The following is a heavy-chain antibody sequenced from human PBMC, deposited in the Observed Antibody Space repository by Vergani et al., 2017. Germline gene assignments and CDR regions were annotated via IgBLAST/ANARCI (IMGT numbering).Heavy chain of an antibody. CDR3: AKAGSVTSGSLQYNFYMDV. CDR1: GFSFSIHA. CDR2: ISNDGSKK. J-gene: IGHJ6*03. D-gene: IGHD3-10*01. Sequence: QVQLAESGGGRVQPGRSLRLSCAASGFSFSIHAIHWVRPAPGKGLEWVAVISNDGSKKYYADSVKGRFTISRDNSKNTLDLQMNSLRTQDTAVYYCAKAGSVTSGSLQYNFYMDVWGKGTTVTVS. V-gene: IGHV3-30*18.